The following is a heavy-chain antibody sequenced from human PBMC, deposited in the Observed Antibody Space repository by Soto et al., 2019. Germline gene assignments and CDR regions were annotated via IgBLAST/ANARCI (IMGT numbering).Heavy chain of an antibody. J-gene: IGHJ4*02. Sequence: GSLRLSCAVSGFTFSAYRMHWVRQVPGKGLTWVSRISDDGSTATYADSVKGRFVISRDNAKNSLYLEMNTLRADDSGLYYCARGPRVSSTGTGAHWGRGTLVTVSS. V-gene: IGHV3-74*01. CDR3: ARGPRVSSTGTGAH. CDR1: GFTFSAYR. D-gene: IGHD1-1*01. CDR2: ISDDGSTA.